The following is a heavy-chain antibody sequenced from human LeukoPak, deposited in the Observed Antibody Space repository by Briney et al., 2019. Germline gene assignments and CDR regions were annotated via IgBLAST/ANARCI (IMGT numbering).Heavy chain of an antibody. J-gene: IGHJ4*02. D-gene: IGHD5-18*01. V-gene: IGHV4-59*08. Sequence: PSETLSLTCTVSGGSISSYYWSWIRQPPGKGLEWIGYIFYSGSTTYTPSLKSRLTISVDTSKNQFSLKLSSVTAADTAVYYCARHYSPTAMVGFDYWGQGTLVTVSS. CDR1: GGSISSYY. CDR2: IFYSGST. CDR3: ARHYSPTAMVGFDY.